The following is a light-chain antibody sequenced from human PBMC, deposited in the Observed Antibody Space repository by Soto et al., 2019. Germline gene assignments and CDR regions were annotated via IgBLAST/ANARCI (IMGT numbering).Light chain of an antibody. CDR2: DDR. Sequence: SYELTQPPSVSVAPGQTARITCGGNNIGSKSVHWYQQKPGQAPVLVVYDDRDRPSGIPERFSGSNSGNTATLTISRVEAGDEADYYCQVWDSSSDQPFVFGGGTKLTVL. V-gene: IGLV3-21*02. CDR3: QVWDSSSDQPFV. CDR1: NIGSKS. J-gene: IGLJ3*02.